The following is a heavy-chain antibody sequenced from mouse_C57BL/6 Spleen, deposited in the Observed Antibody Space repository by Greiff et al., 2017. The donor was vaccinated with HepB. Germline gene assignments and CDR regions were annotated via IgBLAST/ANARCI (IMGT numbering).Heavy chain of an antibody. V-gene: IGHV7-3*01. CDR3: ARYYDGYYPYYFDY. J-gene: IGHJ2*01. CDR1: GFTFTDYY. Sequence: EVKVVESGGGLVQPGGSLSLSCAASGFTFTDYYMSWVRQPPGKALEWLGFIRNKANGYTTEYSASVKGRFTISRDNSQSILYLQMNALRAEDSATYYCARYYDGYYPYYFDYWGQGTTLTVSS. CDR2: IRNKANGYTT. D-gene: IGHD2-3*01.